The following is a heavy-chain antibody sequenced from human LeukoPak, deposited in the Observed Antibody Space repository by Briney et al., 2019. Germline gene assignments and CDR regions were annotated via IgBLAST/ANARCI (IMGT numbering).Heavy chain of an antibody. J-gene: IGHJ4*02. V-gene: IGHV3-15*07. CDR1: GFDFSDAW. Sequence: GGSLGLSCAASGFDFSDAWMNWVRQAPGRGLEWVGRIKSNSDGGTTEYAAFVKGRFAISRDDSKTTLYLVMVNAQIEDTAMYYCTSHYGSGGNWGQGTLVTVSS. CDR3: TSHYGSGGN. CDR2: IKSNSDGGTT. D-gene: IGHD3-10*01.